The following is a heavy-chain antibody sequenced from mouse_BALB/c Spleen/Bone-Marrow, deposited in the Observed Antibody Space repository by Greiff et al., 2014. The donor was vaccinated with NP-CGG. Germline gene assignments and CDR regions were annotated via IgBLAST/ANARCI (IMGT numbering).Heavy chain of an antibody. CDR3: ASYYYGSSYGFAH. D-gene: IGHD1-1*01. CDR2: IDPANGNT. V-gene: IGHV14-3*02. CDR1: GFNIKDTY. J-gene: IGHJ3*01. Sequence: EVQLQESGAELVKPGASVKLSCTASGFNIKDTYMHWVKQRPEQGLEWIGRIDPANGNTKYDPKFQGKATITADTSSNTAYLQLSSLTSEDTAVYYCASYYYGSSYGFAHWGQGTLVTVSA.